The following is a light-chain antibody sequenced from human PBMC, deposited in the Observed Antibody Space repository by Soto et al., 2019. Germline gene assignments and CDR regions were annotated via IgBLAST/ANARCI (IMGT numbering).Light chain of an antibody. J-gene: IGKJ3*01. CDR1: QSVSSSY. CDR2: GAS. CDR3: QQYGSSPFT. Sequence: EIVLTQSPGTLSLSPGERATLSCRASQSVSSSYLAWYQQKPGQAPRLLIYGASSRATGIPYRFSGSGSGTDFTLTISRLEPEDFAVYYCQQYGSSPFTVGPGTKVDIK. V-gene: IGKV3-20*01.